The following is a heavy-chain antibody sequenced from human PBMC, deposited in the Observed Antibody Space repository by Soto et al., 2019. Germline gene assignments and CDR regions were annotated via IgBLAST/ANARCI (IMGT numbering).Heavy chain of an antibody. J-gene: IGHJ4*02. CDR3: AMEYCSATSCYKDY. CDR1: GGTFSSYT. CDR2: IIPILGIA. V-gene: IGHV1-69*02. D-gene: IGHD2-2*02. Sequence: SVKVSCKASGGTFSSYTIIWVRQAPGQGLEWMGRIIPILGIANYAQKFQGRVTITADKSTSTAYMELSSLRSEDTAVYYCAMEYCSATSCYKDYWGQGTLVTVSS.